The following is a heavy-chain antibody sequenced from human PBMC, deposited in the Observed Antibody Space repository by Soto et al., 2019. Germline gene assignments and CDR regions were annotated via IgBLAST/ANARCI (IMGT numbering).Heavy chain of an antibody. V-gene: IGHV3-30*03. Sequence: QVQLVESGGGVVQPGRSLRLSCAASGFTFRSYGMHWVRQAPGKGLEWVAVISYDGSNKYYADSVKGRFTISRDNSNNTLFLQMNSLRAEDTAVYYCARDQGVVVTAGLNYGLDVWGQGTTVTVSS. J-gene: IGHJ6*02. CDR2: ISYDGSNK. D-gene: IGHD2-21*02. CDR1: GFTFRSYG. CDR3: ARDQGVVVTAGLNYGLDV.